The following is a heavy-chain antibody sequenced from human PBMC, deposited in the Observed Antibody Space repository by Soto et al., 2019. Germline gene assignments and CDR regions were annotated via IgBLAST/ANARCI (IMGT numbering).Heavy chain of an antibody. CDR3: ARVTRYTYSNYDRLEP. D-gene: IGHD4-4*01. V-gene: IGHV3-11*01. J-gene: IGHJ5*02. CDR1: GFDSSDYS. Sequence: PGGSLRLSCAASGFDSSDYSMSWIRQAPGKGLEWVSYLSQSGSTAYYADSVKGRFAVSRDDAKNSLYLQMNSLRVEDTAVYYCARVTRYTYSNYDRLEPWGQGTLVTVSS. CDR2: LSQSGSTA.